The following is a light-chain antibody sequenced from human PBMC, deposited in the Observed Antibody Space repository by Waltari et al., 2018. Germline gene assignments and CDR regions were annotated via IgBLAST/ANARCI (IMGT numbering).Light chain of an antibody. V-gene: IGKV1-39*01. CDR3: QESFDNFFT. Sequence: DVQMTQSPSSLSASVGDRVTITCRASRSISASLNWYQHRSGQAPKLLIYAASILQSGVSSRFSGSGSGTDFTLTISSLQPEDFATYYCQESFDNFFTFGPGTKVDVK. CDR1: RSISAS. J-gene: IGKJ3*01. CDR2: AAS.